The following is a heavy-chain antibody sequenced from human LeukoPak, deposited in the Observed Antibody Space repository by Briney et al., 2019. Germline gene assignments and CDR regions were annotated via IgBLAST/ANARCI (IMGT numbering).Heavy chain of an antibody. CDR3: ARARTTYGGKGYFDY. J-gene: IGHJ4*02. Sequence: GESLKISCKGSGYSFTSYWIGWVRQMPGQGLEWMGIIYPGDSDTRYSPTFHGQVPISVDKSISTAYLQWSSLKASDTAMYFCARARTTYGGKGYFDYWGQGTLVTVSS. V-gene: IGHV5-51*01. CDR2: IYPGDSDT. CDR1: GYSFTSYW. D-gene: IGHD4-23*01.